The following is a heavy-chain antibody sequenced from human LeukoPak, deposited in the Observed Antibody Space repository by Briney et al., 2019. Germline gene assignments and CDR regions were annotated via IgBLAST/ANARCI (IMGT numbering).Heavy chain of an antibody. Sequence: QSGGSLRLSCAASASAFNSFGMHWVRQAPGKGLEWVAFIRSDGSNKFYTDSVKGRFIISGDISKSMVFLQVNSLRTEDTAVYYCARDLLDWGQGTLVTVSS. V-gene: IGHV3-30*02. J-gene: IGHJ4*02. CDR3: ARDLLD. CDR1: ASAFNSFG. CDR2: IRSDGSNK.